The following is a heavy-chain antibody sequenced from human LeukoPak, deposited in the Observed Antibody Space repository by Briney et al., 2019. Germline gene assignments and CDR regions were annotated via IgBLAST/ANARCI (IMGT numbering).Heavy chain of an antibody. J-gene: IGHJ4*02. CDR2: INHSGST. D-gene: IGHD1-14*01. Sequence: PSESPSPTPAVHGGSLSGYYRSLVPPPPREGGGWIGEINHSGSTNYNPSLKSRVTISVDTSKNQFSLKLSSVTAADTAVYYCARGGLTGGFDYWGQGTLVTVSS. V-gene: IGHV4-34*01. CDR3: ARGGLTGGFDY. CDR1: GGSLSGYY.